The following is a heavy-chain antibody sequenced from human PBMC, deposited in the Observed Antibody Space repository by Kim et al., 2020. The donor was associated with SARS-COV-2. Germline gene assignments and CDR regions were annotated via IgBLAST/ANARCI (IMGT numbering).Heavy chain of an antibody. J-gene: IGHJ4*02. Sequence: GGSLRLSCAVSGYTFSNYLFHWVRQAPGKGLVWVSRINSDGSYTANVDSVKGRFTISRDNAKNTLYLQMNSLRAEDTAVYYCATFGFDWGEAYWGQGSLVTVSS. D-gene: IGHD3-3*01. CDR1: GYTFSNYL. CDR3: ATFGFDWGEAY. V-gene: IGHV3-74*01. CDR2: INSDGSYT.